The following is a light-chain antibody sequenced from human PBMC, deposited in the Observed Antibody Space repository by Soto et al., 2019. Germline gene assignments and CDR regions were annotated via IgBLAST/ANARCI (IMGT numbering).Light chain of an antibody. Sequence: EIVMTQSPATLSVSPGERATLSCRASQSVSSKLAWYQQKPGQAPRLLIYDTSTRATGIPARFSGSGSGTEFTLTISSLQPEDFATYYCQQSYSTLWTFGQGTKVDIK. CDR2: DTS. V-gene: IGKV3-15*01. J-gene: IGKJ1*01. CDR1: QSVSSK. CDR3: QQSYSTLWT.